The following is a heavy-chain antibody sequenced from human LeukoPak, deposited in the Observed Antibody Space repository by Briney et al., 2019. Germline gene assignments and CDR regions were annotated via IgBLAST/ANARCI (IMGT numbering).Heavy chain of an antibody. V-gene: IGHV1-2*06. CDR1: GYTFTGYY. Sequence: GASVKVSCKASGYTFTGYYMHWVRQAPGQGLEWMGRINPNSGGTNYAQKFQGRVTMTRDTSISTAYMELSRLRSDDTAVYYRARDLVVVPAAIGDAFDIWGQGTMVTVSS. D-gene: IGHD2-2*01. CDR2: INPNSGGT. J-gene: IGHJ3*02. CDR3: ARDLVVVPAAIGDAFDI.